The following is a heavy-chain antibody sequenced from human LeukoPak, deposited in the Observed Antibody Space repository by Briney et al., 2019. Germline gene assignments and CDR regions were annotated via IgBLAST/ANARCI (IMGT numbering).Heavy chain of an antibody. CDR2: IYPSGST. D-gene: IGHD5-24*01. CDR1: GGSISSGGYS. V-gene: IGHV4-30-2*01. Sequence: PSETLSLTCAVSGGSISSGGYSWSWIRQPPGKGLEWIGYIYPSGSTNYNPSLKSRVTISVDTSKNQFSLKLSSVTAADTAVYYCARLEGWLQAFDYWGQGTLVTVSS. J-gene: IGHJ4*02. CDR3: ARLEGWLQAFDY.